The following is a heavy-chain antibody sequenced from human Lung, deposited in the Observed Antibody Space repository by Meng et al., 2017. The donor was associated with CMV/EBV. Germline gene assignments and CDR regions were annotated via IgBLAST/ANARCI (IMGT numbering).Heavy chain of an antibody. CDR2: IDYRGVT. J-gene: IGHJ5*02. CDR3: TTDTGSDEFYTRCDA. D-gene: IGHD3-10*01. CDR1: GGSVNSGSNY. Sequence: SETLSLXXSVSGGSVNSGSNYWTWIRQAPGKGLEWIGYIDYRGVTKYNPSLRSRVTIWSDTSRHHISLKLSSVTAADTAVYYCTTDTGSDEFYTRCDAWGRGAXVTVSS. V-gene: IGHV4-61*03.